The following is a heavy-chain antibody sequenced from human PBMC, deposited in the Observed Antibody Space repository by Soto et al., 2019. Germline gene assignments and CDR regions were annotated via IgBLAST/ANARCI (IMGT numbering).Heavy chain of an antibody. CDR2: INLKSGDT. CDR3: SREGGNTGTSDY. D-gene: IGHD1-7*01. V-gene: IGHV1-2*02. CDR1: AFLFSGYY. Sequence: QVQLVQSGAEVKKPGASVKVSSKTPAFLFSGYYIHWVRQAPGQGLEWMGWINLKSGDTKYAQSFQGRLTMTRDTSITTVYMELSGLRSDDTAVYYCSREGGNTGTSDYWGQGTLVTVSS. J-gene: IGHJ4*02.